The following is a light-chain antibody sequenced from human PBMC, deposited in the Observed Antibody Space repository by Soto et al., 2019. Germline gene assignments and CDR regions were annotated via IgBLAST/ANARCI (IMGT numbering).Light chain of an antibody. Sequence: QSVLTQPPSVSGAPGQRVTISCPGSSSNIGTGYDVHWYQQLPEAAPKLLIYENNNRPSGVPDRFSGSRSGTSASLAITGLEADDEADYYCQSYDSTLSAPIFGGGTKLTVL. CDR2: ENN. J-gene: IGLJ2*01. CDR1: SSNIGTGYD. CDR3: QSYDSTLSAPI. V-gene: IGLV1-40*01.